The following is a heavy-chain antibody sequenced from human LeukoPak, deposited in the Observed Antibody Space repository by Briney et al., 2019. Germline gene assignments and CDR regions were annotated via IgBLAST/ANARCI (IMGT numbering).Heavy chain of an antibody. D-gene: IGHD3-10*01. CDR2: IYYSGST. CDR1: GGSISSYY. CDR3: ARANYYGSGSYRPSYYFDY. V-gene: IGHV4-59*01. Sequence: SETLSLTCTVSGGSISSYYWSWIRQPPGKGLEWIGYIYYSGSTNYNPSLKSRVAISVDTSRNQFSLKLSSVTAADTAVYYCARANYYGSGSYRPSYYFDYWGQGTLVTVSS. J-gene: IGHJ4*02.